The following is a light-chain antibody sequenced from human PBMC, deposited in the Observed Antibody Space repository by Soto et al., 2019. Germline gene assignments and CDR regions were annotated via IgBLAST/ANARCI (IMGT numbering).Light chain of an antibody. CDR1: QSVSSH. CDR2: DAS. V-gene: IGKV3-11*01. J-gene: IGKJ4*01. Sequence: EIVLTQSPATLSLSPGERATLSCRASQSVSSHLAWYQQKPGQAPRLLIYDASNRATSIPARFSGSGSGTDFTLTISSLEPEDFAVYYCQQRNKWPPVTFGGGTKVEIK. CDR3: QQRNKWPPVT.